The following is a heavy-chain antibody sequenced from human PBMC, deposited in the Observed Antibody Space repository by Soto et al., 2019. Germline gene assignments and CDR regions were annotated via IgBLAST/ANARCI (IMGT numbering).Heavy chain of an antibody. Sequence: GGSLRLTCTVFGFTFSNYAIHWVRQAPGKGLEWVAAISYDGRNNYYADSVKGRFTISRDNSGNAVSLQMNSLRAEDTAVYYCARDSYGMAVWGQGTLVTVSS. CDR3: ARDSYGMAV. V-gene: IGHV3-30*04. CDR1: GFTFSNYA. CDR2: ISYDGRNN. J-gene: IGHJ6*02.